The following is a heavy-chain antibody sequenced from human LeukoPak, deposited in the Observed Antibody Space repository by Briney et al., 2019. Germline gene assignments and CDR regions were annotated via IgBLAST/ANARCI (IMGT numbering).Heavy chain of an antibody. Sequence: GGSLRLSCALSGFTFSNDWMRSVRRAPGKGLVWVSRISSDGTTTNYADSVKGRFTISRDNAKNTLYLQMDSLRAEDTAVYYCAGRWSFDYWGQGTLVTVSS. V-gene: IGHV3-74*01. CDR3: AGRWSFDY. CDR1: GFTFSNDW. CDR2: ISSDGTTT. J-gene: IGHJ4*02. D-gene: IGHD2-15*01.